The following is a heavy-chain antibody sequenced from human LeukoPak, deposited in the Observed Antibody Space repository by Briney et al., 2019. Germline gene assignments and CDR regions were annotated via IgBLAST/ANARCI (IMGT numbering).Heavy chain of an antibody. CDR1: GVSISSSNSY. J-gene: IGHJ4*02. CDR2: IYYSGST. V-gene: IGHV4-39*07. D-gene: IGHD3-22*01. Sequence: SETLSLTCTVSGVSISSSNSYWGWIRQPPGKGLEWIGSIYYSGSTNYNPSLKSRVTISVDTSKNQFSLRLSSVTAADTAVYYCARVTGYMIEDYFDYWGQGTLVTVSS. CDR3: ARVTGYMIEDYFDY.